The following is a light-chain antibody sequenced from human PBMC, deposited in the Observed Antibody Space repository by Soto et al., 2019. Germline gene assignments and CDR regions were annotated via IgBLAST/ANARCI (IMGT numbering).Light chain of an antibody. CDR1: QSVSSY. CDR3: QQYGSSGT. V-gene: IGKV3-20*01. Sequence: EIVLTQSPATLSLSPGERATLSCRASQSVSSYLAWYQQKPGQAPRLLISGASGRATGTPDRFSGSASGTDFTLTISRLEPEDFAVYYCQQYGSSGTFGQGTKVDIK. J-gene: IGKJ1*01. CDR2: GAS.